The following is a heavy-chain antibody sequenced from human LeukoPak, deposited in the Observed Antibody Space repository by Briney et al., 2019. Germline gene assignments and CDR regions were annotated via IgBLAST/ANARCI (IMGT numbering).Heavy chain of an antibody. V-gene: IGHV3-30-3*01. J-gene: IGHJ4*02. CDR3: ARDTRPVMIVVPGYFDY. Sequence: GGSLRLSCAASGFTFSSYAMHWVRQAPGKGLEWVAVISYDGSNKYYADSVKGRFTISRDNSKNTLYLQMNSLRAEDTAAYYCARDTRPVMIVVPGYFDYWGQGTLVTVSS. D-gene: IGHD3-22*01. CDR1: GFTFSSYA. CDR2: ISYDGSNK.